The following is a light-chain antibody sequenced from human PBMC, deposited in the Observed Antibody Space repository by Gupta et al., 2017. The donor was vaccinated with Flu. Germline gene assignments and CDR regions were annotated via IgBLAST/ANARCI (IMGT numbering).Light chain of an antibody. Sequence: SLLTLPPSASATPAQRVTFSSSGSSYNIGSNTVNWYQQLPGTAPKLLIYSNNQRPSGVPDRFSGSKSGTSASLAISGLQSEDEADYYCAAWDDSLNGVVFGGGTKLTVL. CDR1: SYNIGSNT. CDR3: AAWDDSLNGVV. CDR2: SNN. J-gene: IGLJ2*01. V-gene: IGLV1-44*01.